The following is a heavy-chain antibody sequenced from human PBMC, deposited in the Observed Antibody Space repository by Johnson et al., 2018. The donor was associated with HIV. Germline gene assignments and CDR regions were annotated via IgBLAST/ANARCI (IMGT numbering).Heavy chain of an antibody. CDR3: TRTDDAYHYDTFGYIDAFDI. J-gene: IGHJ3*02. Sequence: EVQLVESGGGLVKPGGSLRLSCAASGFTFSSAWMSWVRQAPGKGLEWVGRIRSKPYSSATAYAASVTGRFTISRDDSKNMTYLQMNSLKTEDTAVYYCTRTDDAYHYDTFGYIDAFDIWGQGTMVTVSS. V-gene: IGHV3-73*01. D-gene: IGHD3-22*01. CDR1: GFTFSSAW. CDR2: IRSKPYSSAT.